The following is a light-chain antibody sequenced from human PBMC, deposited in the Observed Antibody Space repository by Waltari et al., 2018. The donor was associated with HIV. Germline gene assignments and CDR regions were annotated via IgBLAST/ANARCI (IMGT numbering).Light chain of an antibody. J-gene: IGLJ2*01. V-gene: IGLV2-18*02. CDR3: CSYTTTSTLV. CDR2: EVS. Sequence: QSALTQPPPVSGSPGQSVTISCTGTNSAIGTYNRVSWYQPPPGTAPKLIISEVSNRPSGVPDRFSGSKSGNTASLTISGLQPEDEADYYCCSYTTTSTLVFGGGTKLTVL. CDR1: NSAIGTYNR.